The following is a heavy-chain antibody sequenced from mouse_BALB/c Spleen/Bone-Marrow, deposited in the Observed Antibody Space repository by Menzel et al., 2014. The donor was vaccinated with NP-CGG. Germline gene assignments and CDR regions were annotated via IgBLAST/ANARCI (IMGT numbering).Heavy chain of an antibody. CDR2: IDHANGNT. V-gene: IGHV14-3*02. CDR1: GFNIKDTY. CDR3: ARGSDGFAY. J-gene: IGHJ3*01. Sequence: VQLQQSGAELVKPGASVKLSCTASGFNIKDTYMHWVKQRPEQGLEWIGRIDHANGNTKYDPNFQGKATITADTSSNTAFLHLSSLTSEDTAVYYCARGSDGFAYWGQGTLVTVSA.